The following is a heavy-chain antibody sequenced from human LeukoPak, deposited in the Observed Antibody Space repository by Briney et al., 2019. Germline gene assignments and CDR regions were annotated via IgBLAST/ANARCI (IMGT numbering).Heavy chain of an antibody. CDR1: GFTFSDAW. Sequence: GGSLRISCAASGFTFSDAWMNWVRQAPGKGLEWVGRIKRKTEGGTTEYAAPVKGRFTISRDDSKNTLYLRMNSLKAEGTAMYFCTTGNWGPYWGQGTLVTVSS. CDR3: TTGNWGPY. J-gene: IGHJ4*02. V-gene: IGHV3-15*07. D-gene: IGHD7-27*01. CDR2: IKRKTEGGTT.